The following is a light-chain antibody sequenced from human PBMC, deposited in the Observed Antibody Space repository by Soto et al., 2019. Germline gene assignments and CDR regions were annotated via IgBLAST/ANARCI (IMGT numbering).Light chain of an antibody. CDR3: QQSLNPKT. V-gene: IGKV3-20*01. Sequence: ENVLTQSPGTLSLSPGERSTLSCMAIESVSSIYVAWYQQKPGQAPTLLIYGASTRATGIPDTLSGSGSGTDFTLTIDRLEPEDSAVYYCQQSLNPKTFGQGTKVDMK. CDR2: GAS. J-gene: IGKJ1*01. CDR1: ESVSSIY.